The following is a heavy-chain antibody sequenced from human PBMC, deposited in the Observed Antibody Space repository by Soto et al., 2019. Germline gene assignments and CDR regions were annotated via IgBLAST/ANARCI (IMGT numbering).Heavy chain of an antibody. V-gene: IGHV1-69*12. D-gene: IGHD2-2*01. CDR2: IIPIFGTA. Sequence: QVQLVQSGAEVKKPGSSVKVSCKASGGTFSSYAISWVRQAPGQGLEWMGGIIPIFGTANYAQKFQGRVTITADESTRTAYMELRRLRSEDTAVYYCARSTDCISTSCYGAVAYGMGVWGPGTTVTVSS. CDR3: ARSTDCISTSCYGAVAYGMGV. CDR1: GGTFSSYA. J-gene: IGHJ6*02.